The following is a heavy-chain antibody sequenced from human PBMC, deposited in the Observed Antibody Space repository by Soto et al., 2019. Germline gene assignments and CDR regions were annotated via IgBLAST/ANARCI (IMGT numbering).Heavy chain of an antibody. J-gene: IGHJ3*02. D-gene: IGHD3-22*01. CDR2: ISYDGSNK. CDR1: GFTFISYG. V-gene: IGHV3-30*18. Sequence: WGSLRLSCAASGFTFISYGIHFFRHSPFKWLEWVAVISYDGSNKYYADSVKGRFTISRDNSKNTLYLQMNSLRAEDTAVYYCAKDYYDSSGYYVNGAFDIWGQGTMVTVSS. CDR3: AKDYYDSSGYYVNGAFDI.